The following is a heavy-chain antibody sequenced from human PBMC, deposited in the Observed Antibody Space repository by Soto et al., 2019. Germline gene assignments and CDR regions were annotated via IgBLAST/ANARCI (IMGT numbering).Heavy chain of an antibody. CDR2: VYATGTT. CDR3: VRDGSKTLRDWFDP. J-gene: IGHJ5*02. V-gene: IGHV4-4*07. Sequence: QVQLQESGPGLVKPSETLSLTCSVSGGSISKFYWSWIRKTGGKGLEWMGRVYATGTTDYNPSLRRRIAMSVDIAKKTFSLRLTSVTAADTGVYYCVRDGSKTLRDWFDPWGQGILVTVSS. D-gene: IGHD4-17*01. CDR1: GGSISKFY.